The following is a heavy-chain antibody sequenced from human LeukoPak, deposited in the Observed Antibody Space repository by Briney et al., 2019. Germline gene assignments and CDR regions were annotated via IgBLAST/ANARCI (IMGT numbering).Heavy chain of an antibody. CDR1: GGSISSYY. CDR3: ARCGGDCYYSPAFDI. CDR2: IYYSGST. D-gene: IGHD2-21*02. V-gene: IGHV4-59*01. Sequence: SETLFLTCTVSGGSISSYYWSWIQQPPGKGLEWIGYIYYSGSTNYNPSLKSRVTISVDTSKNQFSLKLSSVTAADTAVYYCARCGGDCYYSPAFDIWGQGTMVTVSS. J-gene: IGHJ3*02.